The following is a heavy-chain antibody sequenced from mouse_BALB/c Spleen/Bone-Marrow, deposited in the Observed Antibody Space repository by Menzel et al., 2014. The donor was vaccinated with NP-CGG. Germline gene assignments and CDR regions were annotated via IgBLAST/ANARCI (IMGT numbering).Heavy chain of an antibody. J-gene: IGHJ4*01. CDR1: GYTFTDYE. Sequence: VQLQQSGAELVRPGASVSLSCNASGYTFTDYEMHWVKQTPVHGLEWIGAIDPETGGTAYNQKFKGKATLTADKSSSTAYMELRSLTSEDSAVYCCTRSLYGNYVMDFWGQGTSVTVSS. CDR2: IDPETGGT. V-gene: IGHV1-15*01. CDR3: TRSLYGNYVMDF. D-gene: IGHD2-1*01.